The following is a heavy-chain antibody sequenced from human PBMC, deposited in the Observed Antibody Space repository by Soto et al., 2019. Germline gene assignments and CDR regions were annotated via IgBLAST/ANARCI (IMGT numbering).Heavy chain of an antibody. J-gene: IGHJ5*02. CDR2: IYYSGTT. Sequence: SETLSLTCTVSGGSISSYYWTWIRQPPGKGLEWIGYIYYSGTTNYSPSLKSRVTISVDTSKNQLSLKLTSVTAADTAVYYCARVDGGSYGFDPWGQGTLVTVSS. CDR1: GGSISSYY. V-gene: IGHV4-59*01. CDR3: ARVDGGSYGFDP. D-gene: IGHD1-26*01.